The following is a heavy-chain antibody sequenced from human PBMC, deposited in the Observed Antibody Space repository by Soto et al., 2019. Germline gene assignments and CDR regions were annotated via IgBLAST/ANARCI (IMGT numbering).Heavy chain of an antibody. V-gene: IGHV1-69*01. D-gene: IGHD3-22*01. CDR1: GGTFSSYA. J-gene: IGHJ4*02. Sequence: QVQLVQSGAEVKKPGSSVKVSCKSSGGTFSSYAISWVRQAPGQGLEGLGGIIPIFGTANYAQKFQGRVTITADESTRTAYMELSRLRSEDTAVYYCAREADYDSSGYYYFYWGQGTLVTVSS. CDR3: AREADYDSSGYYYFY. CDR2: IIPIFGTA.